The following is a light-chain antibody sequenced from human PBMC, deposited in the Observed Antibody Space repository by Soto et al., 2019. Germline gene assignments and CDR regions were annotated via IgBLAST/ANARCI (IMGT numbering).Light chain of an antibody. Sequence: EIAMTQSPATLSVSPGERATLSCRSSRRISTNLAWYQQKPGQAPRLLIYGASTRATGIPDRFSGSGSGTEFTLTISHLQSEDFAVYYCQQYNNWPPYTFGQGTKVEI. J-gene: IGKJ2*01. V-gene: IGKV3-15*01. CDR2: GAS. CDR1: RRISTN. CDR3: QQYNNWPPYT.